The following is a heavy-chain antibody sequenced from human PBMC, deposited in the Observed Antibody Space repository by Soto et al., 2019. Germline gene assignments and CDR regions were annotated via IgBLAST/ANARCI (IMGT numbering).Heavy chain of an antibody. CDR1: GFSISSNY. CDR2: TFSGGNT. CDR3: ARKPPSAIQGWAFGMDV. D-gene: IGHD2-21*01. J-gene: IGHJ6*02. Sequence: ELQLVETGGGLIQTGGSLRLSSAASGFSISSNYIAWVRKPPGKGLEWVSTTFSGGNTEYAASVKGRCSISRDNYKNTLYLQMDNLRVEDTAVYYCARKPPSAIQGWAFGMDVWGQGTTVSVSS. V-gene: IGHV3-53*02.